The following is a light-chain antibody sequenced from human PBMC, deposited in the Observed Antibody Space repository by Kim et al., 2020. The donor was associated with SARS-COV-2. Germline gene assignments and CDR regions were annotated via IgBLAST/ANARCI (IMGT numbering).Light chain of an antibody. Sequence: DIQITQSPSSLSASVGDRVTITCRASQTISSYLSWYQRKPGKAPKLLIYAASNLQSGVPSRFSGSGSGTDFTLTINSLQPEDFATYFCKQTYSTPRTFGQGTKVDIK. CDR3: KQTYSTPRT. CDR2: AAS. V-gene: IGKV1-39*01. CDR1: QTISSY. J-gene: IGKJ1*01.